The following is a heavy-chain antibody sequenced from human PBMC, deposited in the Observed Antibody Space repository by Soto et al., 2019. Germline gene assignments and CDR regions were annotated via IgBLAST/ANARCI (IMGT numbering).Heavy chain of an antibody. CDR2: INNDGSNT. CDR1: GLIFSNYK. Sequence: GGSLRLSCAASGLIFSNYKMHWVRQAPGKGLVWVALINNDGSNTYYADSVKGRFTISRDNSKNTLYLQMNSLRAEDTAVYYCAKESYSSGWPEYYFDYWGQGTLVTVSS. J-gene: IGHJ4*02. CDR3: AKESYSSGWPEYYFDY. D-gene: IGHD6-19*01. V-gene: IGHV3-30*02.